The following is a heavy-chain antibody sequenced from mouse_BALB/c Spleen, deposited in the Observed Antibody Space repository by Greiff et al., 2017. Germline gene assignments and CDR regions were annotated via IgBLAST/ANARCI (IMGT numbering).Heavy chain of an antibody. CDR2: ISYDGSN. Sequence: EVQRVESGPGLVKPSQSLSLTCSVTGYSITSGYYWHWIRQFPGNKLEWMGYISYDGSNNYNPSLKNRISITRDTSKNQFFLKLNSVTTEDTATYYCAREGNYYAMDYWGQGTSVTVSS. V-gene: IGHV3-6*02. CDR3: AREGNYYAMDY. J-gene: IGHJ4*01. CDR1: GYSITSGYY.